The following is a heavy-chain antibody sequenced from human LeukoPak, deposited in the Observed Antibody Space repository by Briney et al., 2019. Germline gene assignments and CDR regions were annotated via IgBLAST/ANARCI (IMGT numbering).Heavy chain of an antibody. V-gene: IGHV3-23*01. CDR1: GFTFSSYA. J-gene: IGHJ4*02. CDR3: ASRYEYASGRDF. CDR2: ISGSGATT. D-gene: IGHD3-10*01. Sequence: GGSLRLSCAASGFTFSSYAMSWVRQAPGKGLEWVSGISGSGATTYYADSVKGRFTISRDNAKNSLYLQMNSLRVEDTAVYYCASRYEYASGRDFWGQGTLVTVSS.